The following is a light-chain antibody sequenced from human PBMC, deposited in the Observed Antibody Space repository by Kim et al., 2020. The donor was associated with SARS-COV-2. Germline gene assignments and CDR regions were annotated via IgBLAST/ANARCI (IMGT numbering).Light chain of an antibody. CDR3: NSRDSSGNLVV. CDR2: GKN. CDR1: SLRSYY. J-gene: IGLJ2*01. V-gene: IGLV3-19*01. Sequence: SSELTQDPAVSVALGQTDRITCQGDSLRSYYASWYQQKPGQAPVLVIYGKNNRPSGIPDRFSGSSSGNTASLTITGAQAEDEADYYCNSRDSSGNLVVFG.